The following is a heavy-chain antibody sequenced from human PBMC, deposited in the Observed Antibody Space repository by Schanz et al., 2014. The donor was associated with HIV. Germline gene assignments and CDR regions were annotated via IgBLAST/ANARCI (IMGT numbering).Heavy chain of an antibody. D-gene: IGHD2-15*01. CDR3: ARGYCSGGTCYSGDY. CDR2: MIPSFRLR. V-gene: IGHV1-69*01. CDR1: GGTFSSYA. J-gene: IGHJ4*02. Sequence: QVQLVQSGAEVKKPGSSVKVSCKASGGTFSSYAISWARQAPGQGLEWMGGMIPSFRLRTYAQKFQGRVTIAADESASTAYMELRSLTSDDTAVYYCARGYCSGGTCYSGDYWGQGTLVTVSS.